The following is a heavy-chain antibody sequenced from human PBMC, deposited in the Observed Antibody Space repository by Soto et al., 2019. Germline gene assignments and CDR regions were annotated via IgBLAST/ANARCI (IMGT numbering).Heavy chain of an antibody. Sequence: QVQVVESGGGVVRPGTSLRLSCAASGFTFNLFTFHWVRQAPGGGLEWVAVVSHVDDNKFYADSVKGRSTISRDNSKNTLYLQMDNLRTEETALYYCARGNLDVWGQGTTVTVSS. CDR2: VSHVDDNK. J-gene: IGHJ6*02. CDR1: GFTFNLFT. V-gene: IGHV3-30-3*01. D-gene: IGHD1-1*01. CDR3: ARGNLDV.